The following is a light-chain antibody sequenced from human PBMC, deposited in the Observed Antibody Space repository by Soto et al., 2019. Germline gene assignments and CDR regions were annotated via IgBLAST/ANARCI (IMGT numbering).Light chain of an antibody. V-gene: IGLV2-14*01. J-gene: IGLJ1*01. CDR2: DVS. Sequence: QSVLTQPASVSGSPGQSITISCTGNSSDVGGYNYVSWYQQHPGKAPKLMIYDVSNRPSGVSNRFSGSKSGNTASLTISGLQAEDEADYYCSSYTSSSTLDVFGTGTKVTVL. CDR1: SSDVGGYNY. CDR3: SSYTSSSTLDV.